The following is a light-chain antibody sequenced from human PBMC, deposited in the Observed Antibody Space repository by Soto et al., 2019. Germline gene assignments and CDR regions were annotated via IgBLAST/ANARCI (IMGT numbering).Light chain of an antibody. V-gene: IGLV2-14*01. Sequence: QSALTQPASVSGSPGQSITISCTGTSSDVGGYNYVSWYQQHPGKAPKLMIYDVSNRPSGVSNRFSGSKSGNTASLTISGLQDEDVADYYCSSYTSSSTYVFGTGTQVTV. CDR2: DVS. J-gene: IGLJ1*01. CDR3: SSYTSSSTYV. CDR1: SSDVGGYNY.